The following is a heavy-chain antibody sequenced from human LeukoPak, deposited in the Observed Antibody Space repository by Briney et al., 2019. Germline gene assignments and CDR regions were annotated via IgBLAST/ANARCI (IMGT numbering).Heavy chain of an antibody. CDR3: ARMPPEGSSDYGWFDP. CDR2: IYYSGNT. CDR1: GGSISSGAYY. D-gene: IGHD3-22*01. J-gene: IGHJ5*02. V-gene: IGHV4-31*03. Sequence: PPETLSHTCTVSGGSISSGAYYWSWIRQHPGKGLEWIGYIYYSGNTYYNPSLKSRVTISVDTSKNQFSLKLSSVTAADTAVYSCARMPPEGSSDYGWFDPWGQGTLLPVSS.